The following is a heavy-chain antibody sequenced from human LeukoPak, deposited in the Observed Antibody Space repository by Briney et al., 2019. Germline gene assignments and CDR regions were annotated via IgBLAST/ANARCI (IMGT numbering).Heavy chain of an antibody. J-gene: IGHJ4*02. D-gene: IGHD2-21*01. CDR1: GFTFSSYG. CDR3: ARGIPQTGVMLDY. CDR2: IWYDGSNK. V-gene: IGHV3-33*08. Sequence: GRSLRLSCAASGFTFSSYGMHWVRQAPGKGLEWVAVIWYDGSNKYYADSVKGRVTISRDNSNNTLYLQINSLRAEDTAVYYCARGIPQTGVMLDYWGQGTLVTVPS.